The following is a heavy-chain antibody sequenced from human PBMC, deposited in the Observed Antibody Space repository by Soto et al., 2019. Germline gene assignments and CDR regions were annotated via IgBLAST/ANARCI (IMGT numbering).Heavy chain of an antibody. CDR3: ARDVYCRAWFSWDAFDI. J-gene: IGHJ3*02. D-gene: IGHD2-15*01. V-gene: IGHV1-46*02. CDR1: GYTFKNFY. Sequence: QVQLVQSGAEVKKPGASVKVSCKASGYTFKNFYVHWVRQAPGQGLEWMGVIDPSGEVSPSARRFQGRITLTTDTFTNTLYMNLHSLRSEDSAVYYCARDVYCRAWFSWDAFDIWGQGTMVTVSS. CDR2: IDPSGEVS.